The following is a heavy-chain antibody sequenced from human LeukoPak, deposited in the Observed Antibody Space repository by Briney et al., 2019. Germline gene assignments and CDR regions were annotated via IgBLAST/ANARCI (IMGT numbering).Heavy chain of an antibody. D-gene: IGHD4-23*01. J-gene: IGHJ4*02. CDR1: GLTFSSYA. Sequence: GGSLRLSCAASGLTFSSYAMSWVRQAPGTGLEWVSAISDSGGSTYYADSVKGRFSISRDNSKNTLYLQMNSLRAEDTAVYYCAKLRHGGPSFWGQGTLVTVSS. CDR2: ISDSGGST. CDR3: AKLRHGGPSF. V-gene: IGHV3-23*01.